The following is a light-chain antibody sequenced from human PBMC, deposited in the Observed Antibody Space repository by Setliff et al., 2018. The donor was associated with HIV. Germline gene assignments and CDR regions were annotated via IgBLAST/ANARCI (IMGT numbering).Light chain of an antibody. Sequence: QSALTQPASVSGSPGQSITISCTGTSSDVGGYNYVSWYQQHPGKAPKLMIYEVSNRPSGISNRFSGSRSLNTASLTISGLQAEDGADYYCSSYTTSSFVFFGGGTKVTVL. V-gene: IGLV2-14*01. CDR2: EVS. J-gene: IGLJ2*01. CDR3: SSYTTSSFVF. CDR1: SSDVGGYNY.